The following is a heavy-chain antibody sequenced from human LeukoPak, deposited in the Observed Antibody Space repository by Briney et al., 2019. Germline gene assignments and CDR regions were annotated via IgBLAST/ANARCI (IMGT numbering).Heavy chain of an antibody. V-gene: IGHV4-34*01. CDR2: INHSGST. CDR3: ARGDSSGYYSFDY. Sequence: PSETLSLTCAVYGGSFSGYYWSWIPQPPGKGLEWIGEINHSGSTNYNPSLKSRVTISVDTSKNQFSLKLSSVTAADTAVYYCARGDSSGYYSFDYWGQGTLVTVSS. J-gene: IGHJ4*02. D-gene: IGHD3-22*01. CDR1: GGSFSGYY.